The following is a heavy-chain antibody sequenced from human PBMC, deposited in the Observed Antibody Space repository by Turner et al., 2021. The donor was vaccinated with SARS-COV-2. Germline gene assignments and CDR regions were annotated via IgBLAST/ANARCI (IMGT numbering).Heavy chain of an antibody. D-gene: IGHD2-15*01. CDR1: GGYISSLA. V-gene: IGHV1-69*04. CDR3: ARGWQLPNEFYFNS. Sequence: LVQAGAEMKKPGYSLRISCRTPGGYISSLAISCVRQAPGQGLQWMGRILLALAITNLEQNFHDRLTISADTYVGSVYMDLSSLTPEDTGVYYCARGWQLPNEFYFNSWGQGTLVTVSS. CDR2: ILLALAIT. J-gene: IGHJ4*02.